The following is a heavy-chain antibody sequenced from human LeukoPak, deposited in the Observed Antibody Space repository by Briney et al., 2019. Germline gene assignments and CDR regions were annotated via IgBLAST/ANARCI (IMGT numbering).Heavy chain of an antibody. Sequence: GGSLRLSCVASGFTISNYWMNWVRQAPGKGLEWLANIRRGGSEEYYVDSVKGRFTISRDNTKNSLYLQMNSLRVEDTAVYYCARALIAADNYWGQGTLVTVSS. J-gene: IGHJ4*02. D-gene: IGHD6-6*01. CDR3: ARALIAADNY. V-gene: IGHV3-7*04. CDR1: GFTISNYW. CDR2: IRRGGSEE.